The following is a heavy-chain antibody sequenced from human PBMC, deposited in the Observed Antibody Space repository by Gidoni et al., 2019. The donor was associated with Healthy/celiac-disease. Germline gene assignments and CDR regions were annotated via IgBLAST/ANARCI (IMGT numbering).Heavy chain of an antibody. CDR2: ISGSGGST. CDR3: ARNGIAVAGTGGAFDI. Sequence: EVQLVDAGGGLVQPGGSLRLSCAASGFTFSSYAMSWVRQAPGKGREWVSAISGSGGSTYYADSVKGRFTISRDNSKNTLYLQMNSLRAEDTAVYYCARNGIAVAGTGGAFDIWGQGTMVTVSS. CDR1: GFTFSSYA. D-gene: IGHD6-19*01. J-gene: IGHJ3*02. V-gene: IGHV3-23*04.